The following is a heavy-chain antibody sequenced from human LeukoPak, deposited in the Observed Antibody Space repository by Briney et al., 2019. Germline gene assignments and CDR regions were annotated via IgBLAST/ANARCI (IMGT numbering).Heavy chain of an antibody. V-gene: IGHV3-53*01. Sequence: GGSLRLSCAASGFTFSNYAMSWVRQAPGKGLEWVSVIYTGGDTYYSDSVKGRFTISRDNSKNTVFLQMNSLRVEDTAMYYCARVASCDGGTCYYLDYWGQGTLVSVSS. J-gene: IGHJ4*02. CDR3: ARVASCDGGTCYYLDY. D-gene: IGHD2-21*01. CDR2: IYTGGDT. CDR1: GFTFSNYA.